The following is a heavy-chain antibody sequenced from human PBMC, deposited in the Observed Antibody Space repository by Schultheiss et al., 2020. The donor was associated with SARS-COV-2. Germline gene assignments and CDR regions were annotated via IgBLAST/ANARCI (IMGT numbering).Heavy chain of an antibody. J-gene: IGHJ4*02. CDR3: TTLAARPRGDY. Sequence: SWIRQAPGKGLEWVGRIKSKTDGGTTDYAAPVKGRFTISRDDSKNTLYLQMNSLKTEDTAVYYCTTLAARPRGDYWGQGTLVTVSS. V-gene: IGHV3-15*01. CDR2: IKSKTDGGTT. D-gene: IGHD6-6*01.